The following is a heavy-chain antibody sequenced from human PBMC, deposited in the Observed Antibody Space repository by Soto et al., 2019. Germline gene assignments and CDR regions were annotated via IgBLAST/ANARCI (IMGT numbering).Heavy chain of an antibody. CDR3: AKRSSSSTFDY. D-gene: IGHD6-6*01. CDR1: GFTFSSYA. Sequence: EVQLLESGEGLVQPGESLRLSCAASGFTFSSYAMSWFRQAPGKGLEWVSVISGSDDSTYYADSVKGRFTISRDNSKNTLYLQMNSLRAEDTAVYYCAKRSSSSTFDYWGQGTLVTVSS. CDR2: ISGSDDST. V-gene: IGHV3-23*01. J-gene: IGHJ4*02.